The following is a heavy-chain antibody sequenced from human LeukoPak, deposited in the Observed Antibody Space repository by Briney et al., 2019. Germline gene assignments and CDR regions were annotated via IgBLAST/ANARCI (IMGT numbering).Heavy chain of an antibody. D-gene: IGHD3-10*01. CDR2: ISSSGGST. V-gene: IGHV3-23*01. Sequence: PGGSLRLSCAASGFTFSSYEMNWVRQAPGKGLEWVSAISSSGGSTFYADSVKGRLTISRDNSKNTVFLQMSSLRAEDTAVYYCAKAGGSGIYYPYYFDYWGQGTLVTVSS. CDR3: AKAGGSGIYYPYYFDY. J-gene: IGHJ4*02. CDR1: GFTFSSYE.